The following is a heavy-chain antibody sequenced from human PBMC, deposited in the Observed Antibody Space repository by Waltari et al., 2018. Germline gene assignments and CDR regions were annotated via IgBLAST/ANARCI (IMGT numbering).Heavy chain of an antibody. V-gene: IGHV4-61*01. CDR2: IYYSGST. J-gene: IGHJ5*02. D-gene: IGHD3-22*01. CDR3: ARRSSGPQGWFDP. CDR1: GGSVSSGSYY. Sequence: QVQLQESGPGLVKPSETLSLTCTVSGGSVSSGSYYWSWIRQPPGKGLEWIGYIYYSGSTNYNPSLKSRVTRSVDTSKNQFSLKLSSVTAADTAVYYCARRSSGPQGWFDPWGQGTLVTVSS.